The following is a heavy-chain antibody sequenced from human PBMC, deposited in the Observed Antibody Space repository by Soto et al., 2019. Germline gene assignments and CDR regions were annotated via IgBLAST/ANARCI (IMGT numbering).Heavy chain of an antibody. V-gene: IGHV3-30*18. CDR3: AKDPGFDP. CDR2: ISYDGSNK. J-gene: IGHJ5*02. Sequence: PGGSLRLSCAASGFTFSSYGMHWVRQAPGKGLEWVAVISYDGSNKYYADSVKGRFTISRDSSKNTLYLQMNSLRAEDTAVYYCAKDPGFDPWGQGTLVTVSS. CDR1: GFTFSSYG.